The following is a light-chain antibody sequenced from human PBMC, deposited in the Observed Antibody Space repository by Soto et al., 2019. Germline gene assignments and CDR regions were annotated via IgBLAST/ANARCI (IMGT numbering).Light chain of an antibody. CDR2: AAS. V-gene: IGKV1-39*01. CDR1: QSINSY. CDR3: QQTYDTPG. J-gene: IGKJ1*01. Sequence: DIHMTQSPSSLSASVGDRVSITCRASQSINSYLNWYQQKPGKAPKLLIFAASSLQSGVPSRFSGSGSGTDFTLTISSLQPEDFATYYCQQTYDTPGFGQGTTVEIK.